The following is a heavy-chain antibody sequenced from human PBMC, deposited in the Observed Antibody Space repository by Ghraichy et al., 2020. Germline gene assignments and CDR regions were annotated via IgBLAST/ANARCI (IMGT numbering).Heavy chain of an antibody. J-gene: IGHJ6*02. V-gene: IGHV4-39*07. D-gene: IGHD5/OR15-5a*01. Sequence: SQTLSLTCTVSGGSISSSSFYWGWLRQPPGKGLEWIGSIYYSGSTYYNPSLKGLVTISVDTSKNQFSLKLSPLTAADTAVYYCSRDGSSVYDWSIGMDVWGQGTTVAVSS. CDR2: IYYSGST. CDR1: GGSISSSSFY. CDR3: SRDGSSVYDWSIGMDV.